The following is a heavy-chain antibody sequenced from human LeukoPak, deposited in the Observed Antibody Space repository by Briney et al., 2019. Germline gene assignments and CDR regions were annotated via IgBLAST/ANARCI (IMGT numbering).Heavy chain of an antibody. V-gene: IGHV1-46*03. CDR3: TRGEVVVAALTNWYFDL. Sequence: XXPSGGSTSYAQKFQGRVTMTRDTSTSTVYMELSSLRSEDTAVYYCTRGEVVVAALTNWYFDLWGRGTLVTVSS. D-gene: IGHD2-15*01. CDR2: XXPSGGST. J-gene: IGHJ2*01.